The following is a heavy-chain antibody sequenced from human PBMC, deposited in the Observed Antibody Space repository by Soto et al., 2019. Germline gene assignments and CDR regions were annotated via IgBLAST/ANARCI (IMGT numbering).Heavy chain of an antibody. Sequence: SETLSLTCAVYGGSFSGYYWNWLRQPPGEGLEWIGKIDQSGSTNYNPSLKSRVTISVDTSKNQFSLKMTSVTAADTAVYYCARHDTRGGAYEYWGQGTLVTVSS. V-gene: IGHV4-34*01. J-gene: IGHJ4*02. CDR1: GGSFSGYY. CDR3: ARHDTRGGAYEY. CDR2: IDQSGST. D-gene: IGHD3-16*01.